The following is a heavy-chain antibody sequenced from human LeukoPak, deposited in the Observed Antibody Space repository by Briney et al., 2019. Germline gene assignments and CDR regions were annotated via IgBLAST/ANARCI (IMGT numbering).Heavy chain of an antibody. Sequence: PSETLSVTCTVSGGSISSGDYYWSWIRQPPGKGLEWLGYIYYSGSTYYNPSLKSRVTIAVDTSKNQFSLKLSSVTAADTAVYYCARDSVREPRDAFNIWGQGTMVTVSS. D-gene: IGHD6-6*01. CDR2: IYYSGST. CDR1: GGSISSGDYY. V-gene: IGHV4-30-4*01. J-gene: IGHJ3*02. CDR3: ARDSVREPRDAFNI.